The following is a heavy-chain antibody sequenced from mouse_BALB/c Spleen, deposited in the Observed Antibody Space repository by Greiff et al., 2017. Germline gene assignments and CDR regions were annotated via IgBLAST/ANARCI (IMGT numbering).Heavy chain of an antibody. Sequence: EVKLVESGGGLVKPGGSLKLSCAASGFAFSSYDMSWVRQTPEKRLEWVAYISSGGGSTYYPDTVKGRFTISRDNAKNTLYLQMSSLRSEDTAMYYCARHLYFMDYWGQGTSVTVSS. CDR2: ISSGGGST. V-gene: IGHV5-12-1*01. J-gene: IGHJ4*01. CDR1: GFAFSSYD. D-gene: IGHD2-1*01. CDR3: ARHLYFMDY.